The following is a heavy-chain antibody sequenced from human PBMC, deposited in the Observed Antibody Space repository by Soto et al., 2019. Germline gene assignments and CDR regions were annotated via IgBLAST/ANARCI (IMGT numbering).Heavy chain of an antibody. CDR3: ARGVHYYYDSSGYSVYFDY. V-gene: IGHV4-30-4*01. D-gene: IGHD3-22*01. CDR2: IYYSGST. J-gene: IGHJ4*02. CDR1: GGSISSGDYY. Sequence: QVQLQESGPGLVKPSQTLSLTCTVSGGSISSGDYYWSWIRQPPGKGLEWIGHIYYSGSTYYNPSLKSRVTISVDTSKNPFSLQLSSVTAADTAVYYCARGVHYYYDSSGYSVYFDYWGQGTLVTVSS.